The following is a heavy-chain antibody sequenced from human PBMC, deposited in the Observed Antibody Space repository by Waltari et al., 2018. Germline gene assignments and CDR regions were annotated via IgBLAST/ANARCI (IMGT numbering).Heavy chain of an antibody. V-gene: IGHV4-30-2*01. D-gene: IGHD3-3*01. CDR1: GGSISSGGYS. CDR3: ARGPSTIFGVPSLTWFDP. Sequence: QLQLQESGSGLVKPSQTLSLPCAVSGGSISSGGYSWSWIRPPPGKGLEWIGYIYHSGSTYYNPSLKSRVTISVDRSKNQFSLKLSSVTAADTAVYYCARGPSTIFGVPSLTWFDPWGQGTLVTVSS. J-gene: IGHJ5*02. CDR2: IYHSGST.